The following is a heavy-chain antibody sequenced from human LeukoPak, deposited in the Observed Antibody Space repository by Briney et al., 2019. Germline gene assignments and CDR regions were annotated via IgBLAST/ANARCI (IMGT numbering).Heavy chain of an antibody. J-gene: IGHJ3*01. CDR3: VGTYCGGDCYAMYAFDF. D-gene: IGHD2-21*02. CDR2: IYYSGNT. CDR1: GGPISSYY. V-gene: IGHV4-59*08. Sequence: SETLSLTCSVSGGPISSYYWSWIRQPPGKRLEWIGYIYYSGNTNYNPSLKSRVTFSVDTSKNQFALRMSSVTAADTAVYFCVGTYCGGDCYAMYAFDFWGQGTVVTVSS.